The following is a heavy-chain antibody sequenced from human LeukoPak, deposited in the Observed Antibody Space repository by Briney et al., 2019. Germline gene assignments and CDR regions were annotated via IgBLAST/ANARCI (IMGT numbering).Heavy chain of an antibody. CDR2: ISWNSGSI. D-gene: IGHD5-12*01. CDR3: AKDATALYSGYDLLFDY. V-gene: IGHV3-9*01. Sequence: GGSLRLSCAASGFTFDDYAMHWVRQAPGKGLEWVSGISWNSGSIGYADSVKGRFTISRDNAKNSLYLQMNSLRAEDTALYYCAKDATALYSGYDLLFDYWGQGTLVTVSS. CDR1: GFTFDDYA. J-gene: IGHJ4*02.